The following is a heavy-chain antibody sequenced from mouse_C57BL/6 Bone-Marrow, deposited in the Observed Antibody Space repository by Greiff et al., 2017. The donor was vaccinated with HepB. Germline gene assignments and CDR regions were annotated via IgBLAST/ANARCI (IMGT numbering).Heavy chain of an antibody. D-gene: IGHD1-1*01. CDR3: ARDGGYGSSPYWYFDV. J-gene: IGHJ1*03. V-gene: IGHV7-1*01. CDR1: GFTFSDFY. Sequence: EVKLMESGGGLVQSGRSLRLSCATSGFTFSDFYMEWVRQAPGKGLEWIAASRNKANDYTTEYSASVKGRFIVSRDTSQSNLYLQMNALRAEDTAIYYCARDGGYGSSPYWYFDVWGTGTTVTVSS. CDR2: SRNKANDYTT.